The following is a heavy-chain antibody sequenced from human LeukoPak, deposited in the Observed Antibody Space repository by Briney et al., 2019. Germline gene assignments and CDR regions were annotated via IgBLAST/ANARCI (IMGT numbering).Heavy chain of an antibody. CDR3: ARIYSGSYYTAFDI. V-gene: IGHV1-3*01. CDR1: GYTFTSYA. CDR2: INAGNGNT. D-gene: IGHD1-26*01. J-gene: IGHJ3*02. Sequence: ASVKVSCTASGYTFTSYAMHWVRQAPGQRLEWMGWINAGNGNTKYSQKFQGRVTITRDTSASTAYMELSSLRSEDTAVYYCARIYSGSYYTAFDIWGQGTMVTVSS.